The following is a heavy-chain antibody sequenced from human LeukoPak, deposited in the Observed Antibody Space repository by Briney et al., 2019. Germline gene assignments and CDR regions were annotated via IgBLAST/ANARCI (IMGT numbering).Heavy chain of an antibody. D-gene: IGHD2-21*01. V-gene: IGHV1-2*02. CDR2: INPNSGGT. CDR3: ARENSGGTGDFDY. CDR1: GYTFTGYY. Sequence: ASVKVSCKASGYTFTGYYMHWVRQAPGQGLEWMGWINPNSGGTNYAQKFQGRVTMTRDTSISTAYMELSRLRSDDTAVYYCARENSGGTGDFDYWGQGTLVTVSS. J-gene: IGHJ4*02.